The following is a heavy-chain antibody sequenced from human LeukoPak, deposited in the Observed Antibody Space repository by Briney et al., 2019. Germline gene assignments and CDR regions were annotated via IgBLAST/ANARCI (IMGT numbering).Heavy chain of an antibody. D-gene: IGHD1-14*01. CDR1: GLTFSTSG. CDR2: IGPTGSDR. Sequence: GGPLRLSCTASGLTFSTSGFNWVRQAPGKGLEWVASIGPTGSDRYHADSIKGRFTISRDNANNFRYLQMNSLRAEDTAVYYCATETNGRHYDYWGQGTLLTVSS. V-gene: IGHV3-21*06. J-gene: IGHJ4*02. CDR3: ATETNGRHYDY.